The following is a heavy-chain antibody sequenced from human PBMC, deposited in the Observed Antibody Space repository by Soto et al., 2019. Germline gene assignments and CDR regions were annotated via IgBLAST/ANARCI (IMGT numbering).Heavy chain of an antibody. CDR2: ISYDGSNK. J-gene: IGHJ6*02. Sequence: GWSLRLSCAASGFTFSSYGMHWVRQAPGKGLEWVAVISYDGSNKYYADSVKGRFTISRDNSKNTLYLQMNSLRAEDTAVYYCAKDDGYSSTYGMDVWGQGTTVTVSS. V-gene: IGHV3-30*18. CDR3: AKDDGYSSTYGMDV. D-gene: IGHD6-13*01. CDR1: GFTFSSYG.